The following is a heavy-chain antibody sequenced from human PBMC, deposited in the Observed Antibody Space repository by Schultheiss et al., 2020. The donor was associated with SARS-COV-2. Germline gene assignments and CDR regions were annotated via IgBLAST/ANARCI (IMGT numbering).Heavy chain of an antibody. V-gene: IGHV5-51*01. CDR2: IYPGDSDT. CDR3: ARGIEQWLVGGYFDY. J-gene: IGHJ4*02. Sequence: YWSWIRQHPGKGLEWMGIIYPGDSDTRYSPSFRGQVTISADKSISTAYLQWSSLKASDTAMYYCARGIEQWLVGGYFDYWGQGTLVTVSS. D-gene: IGHD6-19*01. CDR1: YW.